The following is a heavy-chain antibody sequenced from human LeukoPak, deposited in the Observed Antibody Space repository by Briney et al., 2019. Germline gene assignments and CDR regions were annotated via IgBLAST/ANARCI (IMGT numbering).Heavy chain of an antibody. CDR2: TYYRSKWYN. D-gene: IGHD2-15*01. CDR3: ARDERYCSGGSCYFNWFDP. Sequence: PSQTLSLTCAISGDSVPSNSAAWNWIRQSPSRGLEWLGRTYYRSKWYNDYAVSVKSRITINPDTSKNQFSLQLNSVTPEDTAVYYCARDERYCSGGSCYFNWFDPWGQGTLVTVSS. V-gene: IGHV6-1*01. J-gene: IGHJ5*02. CDR1: GDSVPSNSAA.